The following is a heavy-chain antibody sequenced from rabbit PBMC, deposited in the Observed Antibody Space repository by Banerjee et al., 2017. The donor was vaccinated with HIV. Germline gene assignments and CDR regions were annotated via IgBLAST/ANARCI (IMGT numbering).Heavy chain of an antibody. CDR3: AREGAVYGDYSL. D-gene: IGHD2-1*01. Sequence: QSLVESGGGLVQPEGSLTLTCTASGFSFSSSYYMCWVRQAPGKGLEWIACIDAGSSDSTYYASWAKGRFTISKTSSTTVTLQMTSLTAADTATYFCAREGAVYGDYSLWGPGTLVTVS. J-gene: IGHJ4*01. V-gene: IGHV1S40*01. CDR1: GFSFSSSYY. CDR2: IDAGSSDST.